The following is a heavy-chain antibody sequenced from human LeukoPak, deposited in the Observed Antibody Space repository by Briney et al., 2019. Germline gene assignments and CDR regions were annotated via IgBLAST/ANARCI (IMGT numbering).Heavy chain of an antibody. CDR3: AKYGDYALDGMDV. CDR2: IYPGDSDT. J-gene: IGHJ6*02. V-gene: IGHV5-51*01. CDR1: GYSFTSYW. D-gene: IGHD4-17*01. Sequence: GESLKISCKGSGYSFTSYWIGWVRQMPGKGLEWMGIIYPGDSDTRYSPSFQGQVTISADKSISTAYLQWSSLKASDTAMYYYAKYGDYALDGMDVWGQGTTVTVSS.